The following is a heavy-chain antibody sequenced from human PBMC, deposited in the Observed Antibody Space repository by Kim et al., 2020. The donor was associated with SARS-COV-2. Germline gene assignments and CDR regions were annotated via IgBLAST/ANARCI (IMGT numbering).Heavy chain of an antibody. CDR3: TTDPYPTITFGGVIVISYFDY. Sequence: GGSLRLSCAASGFTFSNAWMSWVRQAPGKGLEWVGRIKSKTDGGTTDYAAPVKGRFTISRDDSKNTLYLQMNSLKTEDTALYYCTTDPYPTITFGGVIVISYFDYWGQGTLVTVSS. J-gene: IGHJ4*02. CDR1: GFTFSNAW. V-gene: IGHV3-15*01. D-gene: IGHD3-16*02. CDR2: IKSKTDGGTT.